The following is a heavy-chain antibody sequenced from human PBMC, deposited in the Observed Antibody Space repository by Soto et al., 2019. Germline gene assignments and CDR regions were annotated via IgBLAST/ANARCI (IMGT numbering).Heavy chain of an antibody. V-gene: IGHV1-8*01. CDR2: MNPNSGNT. CDR3: ARVRPGWYQLLKGRDHYGMGV. Sequence: AASVEVSCKASGYTFTSYDINWVRQATGQGLEWMGWMNPNSGNTGYAQKFQGRVTMTRNTSISTAYMELSSLRSGDTAVYYCARVRPGWYQLLKGRDHYGMGVWGQGTTVTVSS. CDR1: GYTFTSYD. D-gene: IGHD2-2*01. J-gene: IGHJ6*02.